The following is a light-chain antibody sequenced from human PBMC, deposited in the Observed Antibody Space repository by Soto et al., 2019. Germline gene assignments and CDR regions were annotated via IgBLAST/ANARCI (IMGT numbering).Light chain of an antibody. V-gene: IGKV1-39*01. CDR1: QSVSIF. CDR2: STS. J-gene: IGKJ1*01. CDR3: QQSYSTPWT. Sequence: DIQMTQSPSSVSASVGDRVTITCRLSQSVSIFLNWYQQKPGIAPHLLISSTSTLQSGVPSRFSGSGSGTEFTLTISSLQPEDFATYYCQQSYSTPWTFGQGTKVDIK.